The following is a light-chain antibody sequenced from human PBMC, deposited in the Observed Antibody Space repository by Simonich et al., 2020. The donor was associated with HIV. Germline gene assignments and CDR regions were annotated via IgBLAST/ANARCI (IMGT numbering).Light chain of an antibody. CDR3: QQXNSYPLT. V-gene: IGKV1-16*02. J-gene: IGKJ4*01. CDR2: AAS. Sequence: DIQMTXXPSSVXASVGESDTITCXXSQGMXXYXXWFQQKPGKAPKSLIYAASSLQSGVPSXXXGSXXXTDFTXXXSSLQPEDFATYYCQQXNSYPLTXXGGTKXXIK. CDR1: QGMXXY.